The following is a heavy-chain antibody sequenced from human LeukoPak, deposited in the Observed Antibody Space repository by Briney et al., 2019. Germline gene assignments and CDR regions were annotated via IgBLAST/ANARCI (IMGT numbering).Heavy chain of an antibody. CDR2: ISAYNGNT. CDR3: ARDRYSGSYQDSNWFDP. J-gene: IGHJ5*02. D-gene: IGHD1-26*01. V-gene: IGHV1-18*01. CDR1: GYSFTSYG. Sequence: GSSVKVSCQASGYSFTSYGICWVRLAPGQGLEWMGWISAYNGNTNYAQKLQGRVTMTTDTSTSTAYMELRSLRSDDTAVYYCARDRYSGSYQDSNWFDPWGQGTLVTVSS.